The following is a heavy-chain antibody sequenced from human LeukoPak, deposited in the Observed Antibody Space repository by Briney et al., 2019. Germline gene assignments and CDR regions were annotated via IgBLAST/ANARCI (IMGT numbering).Heavy chain of an antibody. J-gene: IGHJ4*02. V-gene: IGHV3-21*01. CDR2: ISSSSSYT. CDR3: ARGDSSSWFYYFDY. Sequence: TGGSLRLSCAASGFTFSSYIMNWVRQAPGKGLEWVSSISSSSSYTYYADSVKGRFTISRDNAKNSLYLQMNSLRAEDTAVYYCARGDSSSWFYYFDYWGQGTLVTVSS. D-gene: IGHD6-13*01. CDR1: GFTFSSYI.